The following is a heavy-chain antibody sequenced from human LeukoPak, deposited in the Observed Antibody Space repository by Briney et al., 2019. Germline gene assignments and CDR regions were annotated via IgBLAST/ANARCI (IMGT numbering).Heavy chain of an antibody. CDR3: AREFANLAAFDF. Sequence: SETLSLTCTVSGGSVSSNNYYWGWVRQPPGRGLEWVGYIYYSGNTNYNPSLKSRVTISVDTSKNQFSLKLSSVTAADTAVYYCAREFANLAAFDFWGQGTMVTVSA. J-gene: IGHJ3*01. CDR2: IYYSGNT. CDR1: GGSVSSNNYY. V-gene: IGHV4-61*01.